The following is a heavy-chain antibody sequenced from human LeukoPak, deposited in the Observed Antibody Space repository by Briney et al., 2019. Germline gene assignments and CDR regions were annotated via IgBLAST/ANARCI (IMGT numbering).Heavy chain of an antibody. Sequence: SETLSLTCAVYGGSFSAYYWTWIRQPPGKGLEGIGEINHSGSSNYNSSLRSRVTISVDTSYTQFSLRLSSVTAADTAVYYCAPRGDIEHSYVYGKWFDPWGQGTRVTVSS. V-gene: IGHV4-34*01. D-gene: IGHD5-18*01. CDR1: GGSFSAYY. J-gene: IGHJ5*02. CDR3: APRGDIEHSYVYGKWFDP. CDR2: INHSGSS.